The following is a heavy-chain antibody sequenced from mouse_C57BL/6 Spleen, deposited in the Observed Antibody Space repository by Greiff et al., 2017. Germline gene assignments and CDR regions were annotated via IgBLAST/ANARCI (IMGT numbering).Heavy chain of an antibody. V-gene: IGHV3-6*01. CDR2: ISYDGSN. J-gene: IGHJ3*01. CDR3: ARGEPAWFAY. CDR1: GYSITSGYY. Sequence: LEESGPGLVKPSQSLSLTCSVTGYSITSGYYWNWIRQFPGNKLEWMGYISYDGSNNYNPSLKNRISITRDTSKNQFFLKLNSVTTEDTATYYCARGEPAWFAYWGQGTLVTVSA.